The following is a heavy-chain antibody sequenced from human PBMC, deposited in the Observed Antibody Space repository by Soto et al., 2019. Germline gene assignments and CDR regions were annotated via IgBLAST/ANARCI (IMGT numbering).Heavy chain of an antibody. J-gene: IGHJ3*02. V-gene: IGHV3-21*01. CDR1: GFTFSSYS. CDR2: ISSSSSYI. CDR3: ARELRANDAFDI. D-gene: IGHD4-17*01. Sequence: GGSLRLSCAASGFTFSSYSMNWVRQAPGRGLEWVSSISSSSSYIYYADSVKGRFTISRDNAKNSLYLQMNSLRAEDTAVYYCARELRANDAFDIWGQGTMVTVSS.